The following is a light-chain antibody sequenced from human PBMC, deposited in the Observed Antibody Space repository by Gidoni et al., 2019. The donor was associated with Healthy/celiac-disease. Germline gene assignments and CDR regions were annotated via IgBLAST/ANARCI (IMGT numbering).Light chain of an antibody. V-gene: IGKV4-1*01. CDR3: QQYYSTLSWT. CDR2: WAS. CDR1: QSVSYSPNNKNY. J-gene: IGKJ1*01. Sequence: DIVMTQSPDSLAVSLGERATINCKSSQSVSYSPNNKNYLAWYQQKPGQPPKLLIYWASTRESGVPDRFSGSGYGTDFTLTISSLQAEDVAVYYCQQYYSTLSWTFGQGTKVEIK.